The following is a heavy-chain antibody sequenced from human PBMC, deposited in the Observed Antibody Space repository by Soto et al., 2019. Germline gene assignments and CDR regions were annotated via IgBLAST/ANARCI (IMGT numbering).Heavy chain of an antibody. CDR3: ARGSIAVAGTMDY. Sequence: ASVKVSCKASGYTFTVYYMRCVVQAPGQWRDWMGWINPNSGGTNYAQKFQGRVTMTRDTSISTAYMELSRLRSDDTAVYYCARGSIAVAGTMDYWGQGTLVTVSS. CDR2: INPNSGGT. CDR1: GYTFTVYY. J-gene: IGHJ4*02. V-gene: IGHV1-2*02. D-gene: IGHD6-19*01.